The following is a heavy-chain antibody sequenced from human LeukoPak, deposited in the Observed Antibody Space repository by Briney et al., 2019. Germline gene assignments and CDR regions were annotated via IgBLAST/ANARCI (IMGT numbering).Heavy chain of an antibody. CDR1: GGSFSGYY. CDR3: ARDLGYTSDWY. Sequence: SETLSLTCAVYGGSFSGYYWSWIHQPPGKGLEWIGEINHSGSTNYNPSLKSRVTISVDTSKNQFSLKLSSVTAADTAVYYCARDLGYTSDWYWGQGTLVTVSS. D-gene: IGHD6-19*01. J-gene: IGHJ4*02. V-gene: IGHV4-34*01. CDR2: INHSGST.